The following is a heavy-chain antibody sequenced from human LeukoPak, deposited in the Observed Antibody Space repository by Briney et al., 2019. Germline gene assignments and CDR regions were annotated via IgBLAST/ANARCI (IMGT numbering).Heavy chain of an antibody. Sequence: SETLSLTCTVSGGSISSYYWSWIRQPPGKGLEWIGYMYYSGSTNYNPSLKSRVTISVDTSKNHFSLKLSSVTAADTAVYYCARGYGSGSYSHFDYWGQGTLVTVSS. J-gene: IGHJ4*02. V-gene: IGHV4-59*01. CDR2: MYYSGST. CDR1: GGSISSYY. D-gene: IGHD3-10*01. CDR3: ARGYGSGSYSHFDY.